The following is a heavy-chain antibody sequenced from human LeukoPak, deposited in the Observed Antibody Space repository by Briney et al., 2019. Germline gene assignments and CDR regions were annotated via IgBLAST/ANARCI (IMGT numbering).Heavy chain of an antibody. CDR1: VGSISSGGYY. J-gene: IGHJ4*02. CDR3: ARQGSEGKLGRRGYFDY. D-gene: IGHD5-24*01. CDR2: IYYSGST. Sequence: PSHTLSLTCTFSVGSISSGGYYLSWICHPPGKCLVWIGDIYYSGSTYYNPSLKSRVTISEDTSKNQSSLKLSSVTAADTAVYYCARQGSEGKLGRRGYFDYWGQGTLVIVSS. V-gene: IGHV4-31*03.